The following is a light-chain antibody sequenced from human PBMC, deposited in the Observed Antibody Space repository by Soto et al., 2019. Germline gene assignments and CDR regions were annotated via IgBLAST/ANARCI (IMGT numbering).Light chain of an antibody. V-gene: IGLV1-51*01. CDR1: SSNIGNNF. CDR2: DNN. J-gene: IGLJ1*01. Sequence: QSVLTQPPSVSAAPGRVVTISCSGSSSNIGNNFVSWYQQLPGTAPKLLIYDNNKRPSGIPDRFSGSKSGTSATLGITGLQTGDEADYYCGTWDNSLSAFVFGAGTKVTVL. CDR3: GTWDNSLSAFV.